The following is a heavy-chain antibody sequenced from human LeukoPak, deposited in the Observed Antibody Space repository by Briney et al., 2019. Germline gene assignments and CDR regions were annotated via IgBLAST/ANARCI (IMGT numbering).Heavy chain of an antibody. CDR3: ARDPTRANFDGYYFDN. J-gene: IGHJ4*02. V-gene: IGHV3-20*04. CDR1: GFTFSDYG. CDR2: ITRNGGTT. D-gene: IGHD3-9*01. Sequence: GGSLRLSCAASGFTFSDYGMSWVRQGPGEGLEWVSGITRNGGTTGYGDSVKGRFTISRDNGKNSLYLQMNNLRVDDTAFYYCARDPTRANFDGYYFDNWGQGTLVTVSS.